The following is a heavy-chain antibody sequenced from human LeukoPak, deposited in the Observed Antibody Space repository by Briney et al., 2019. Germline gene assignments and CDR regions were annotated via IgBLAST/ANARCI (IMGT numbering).Heavy chain of an antibody. CDR2: IYYSGST. CDR1: GGSISSSSYY. D-gene: IGHD6-13*01. J-gene: IGHJ4*02. V-gene: IGHV4-39*01. Sequence: SETLSLTCTVSGGSISSSSYYWGWVRQPPGKGLEWIGSIYYSGSTYYNPSLKSRVTISVDTSKNQFSLKLSSVTAADTAVYYCARQGIAAAGFDYWGQGTLVTVSS. CDR3: ARQGIAAAGFDY.